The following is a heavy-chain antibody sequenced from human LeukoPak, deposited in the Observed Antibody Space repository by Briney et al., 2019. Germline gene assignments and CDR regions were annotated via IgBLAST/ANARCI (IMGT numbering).Heavy chain of an antibody. CDR1: TFNFGLYV. D-gene: IGHD2-15*01. Sequence: GGSLRLSCEASTFNFGLYVMTWARQAPGKGLEWVSGISGGGLSTYYTDSVKGRFTISRENSKNTLYLEMTRLRTEDTAVYYCAKANVKYCSGGSCFDAFDIWGQGTMVTVSS. CDR2: ISGGGLST. J-gene: IGHJ3*02. V-gene: IGHV3-23*01. CDR3: AKANVKYCSGGSCFDAFDI.